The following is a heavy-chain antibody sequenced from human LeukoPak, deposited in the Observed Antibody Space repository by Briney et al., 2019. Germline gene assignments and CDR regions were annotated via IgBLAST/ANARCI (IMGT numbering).Heavy chain of an antibody. Sequence: SETLSLTCTVSGXSISSYCWSWIRQPPGKGLEWIGYIYYSGSTNYNPSLKSRVTISVDTSKNQFSLKLSSVTAADTAVYYCAREGDGSGTNAFDIWGQGTMVTVSS. CDR1: GXSISSYC. CDR2: IYYSGST. J-gene: IGHJ3*02. D-gene: IGHD3-10*01. V-gene: IGHV4-59*01. CDR3: AREGDGSGTNAFDI.